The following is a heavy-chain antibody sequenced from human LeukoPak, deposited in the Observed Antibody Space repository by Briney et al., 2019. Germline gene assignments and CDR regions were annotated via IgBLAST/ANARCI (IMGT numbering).Heavy chain of an antibody. D-gene: IGHD6-13*01. CDR3: ARAAAAGTNYFDY. Sequence: GESLKISCKGSGYSFTSYWIGWGRQMPGEGLEWMGIIYPGDSDTRYSPSFQGQVTISADKSISTAYLQWSSLKASDTAMYYCARAAAAGTNYFDYWGQGTLVTVSS. CDR1: GYSFTSYW. CDR2: IYPGDSDT. J-gene: IGHJ4*02. V-gene: IGHV5-51*01.